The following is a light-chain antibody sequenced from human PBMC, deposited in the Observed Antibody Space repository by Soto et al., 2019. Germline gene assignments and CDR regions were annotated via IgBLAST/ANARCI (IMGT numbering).Light chain of an antibody. CDR3: CSYAGSSTFV. CDR1: SSDVGSYNL. V-gene: IGLV2-23*01. J-gene: IGLJ1*01. CDR2: EGS. Sequence: QSVLTQPASVSGSPGQSITISCTGTSSDVGSYNLVSWYQQHPGKAPKLMIYEGSKRPSGASNRFSGSKSGNTASLTISGVQAEDEADYYCCSYAGSSTFVCGTGTEVTVL.